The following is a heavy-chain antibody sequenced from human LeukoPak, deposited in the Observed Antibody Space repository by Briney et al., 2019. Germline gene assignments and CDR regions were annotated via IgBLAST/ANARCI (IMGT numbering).Heavy chain of an antibody. CDR3: ATPDPGIRDYFDY. CDR1: GGTFSSYA. CDR2: IIPIFGTA. J-gene: IGHJ4*02. Sequence: RASVKVSCKASGGTFSSYAISWVRQAPGQGLEWMGGIIPIFGTANYAQKFQGRVTITADKSTSTAYMELSSLRSEDTAVYYCATPDPGIRDYFDYWGQGTLVTVSS. V-gene: IGHV1-69*06. D-gene: IGHD3-10*01.